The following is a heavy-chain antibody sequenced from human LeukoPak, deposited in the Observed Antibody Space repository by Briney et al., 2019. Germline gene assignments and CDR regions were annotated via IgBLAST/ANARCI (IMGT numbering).Heavy chain of an antibody. V-gene: IGHV3-23*01. D-gene: IGHD3-22*01. J-gene: IGHJ4*02. CDR3: GKWPYYDGSGRFPYFDY. Sequence: GGSLRLSCAASGFTFSRYAMRWVRQAPGKGLEWVSAVSGSGGNTYYADSVKGRFTISRDNSKSTLYLQMNSLRAEDTAVYYCGKWPYYDGSGRFPYFDYWGQGTLVTVSS. CDR1: GFTFSRYA. CDR2: VSGSGGNT.